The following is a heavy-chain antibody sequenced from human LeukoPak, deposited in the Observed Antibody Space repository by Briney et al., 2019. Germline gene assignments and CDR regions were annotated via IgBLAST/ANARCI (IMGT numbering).Heavy chain of an antibody. CDR1: GYTFTSYG. J-gene: IGHJ4*02. D-gene: IGHD4-17*01. CDR3: ARENGAHEYGDYSVTEIDY. CDR2: ISAYSGNT. Sequence: ASVKVSCKASGYTFTSYGISWVRQAPGQGLEWMGWISAYSGNTNYGEKLQGRVTMTTDTSTSTAYMELKSLRSDDTAVYYCARENGAHEYGDYSVTEIDYWGQGTLVTVSS. V-gene: IGHV1-18*01.